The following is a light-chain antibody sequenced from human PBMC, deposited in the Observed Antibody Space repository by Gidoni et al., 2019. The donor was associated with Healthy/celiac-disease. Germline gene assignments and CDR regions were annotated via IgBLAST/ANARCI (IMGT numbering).Light chain of an antibody. CDR2: AAS. CDR1: QSISSY. Sequence: DLQMPPSPSSLSASVGDRVTITCRASQSISSYLNWYQQKPGKAPKLLIYAASSLQSGVPSRFSGSGSGTDFTLTISSLQPEDFATYYCQHSYSTPYSFGQXTKLEIK. CDR3: QHSYSTPYS. V-gene: IGKV1-39*01. J-gene: IGKJ2*03.